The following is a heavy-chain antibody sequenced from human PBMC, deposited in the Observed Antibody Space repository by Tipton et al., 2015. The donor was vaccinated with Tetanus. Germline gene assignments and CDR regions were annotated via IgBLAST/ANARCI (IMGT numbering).Heavy chain of an antibody. CDR3: ARDRSGWYGFDY. D-gene: IGHD6-19*01. J-gene: IGHJ4*02. Sequence: SLRLSCAASGFTFSSYSMNWVRQAPGKGLEWVSSISSRSSYIYYADSVKGRFTISRDNAKNSLYLQMNSLRAEDTAVYYCARDRSGWYGFDYWGQGTLVTVSS. CDR2: ISSRSSYI. CDR1: GFTFSSYS. V-gene: IGHV3-21*01.